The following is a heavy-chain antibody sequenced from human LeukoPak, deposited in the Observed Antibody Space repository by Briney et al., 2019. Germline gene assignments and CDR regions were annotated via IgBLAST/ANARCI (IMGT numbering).Heavy chain of an antibody. CDR2: IIPIFGTA. CDR1: GYTFTSYV. D-gene: IGHD3-9*01. J-gene: IGHJ5*02. Sequence: ASVEVSCKASGYTFTSYVISWVRQAPGQGLEWMGGIIPIFGTANYAQKFQGRVTITADKSTSTAYMELSSLRSEDTAVYYCARDIRKADILTGSNWFDPWGQGTLVTVSS. V-gene: IGHV1-69*06. CDR3: ARDIRKADILTGSNWFDP.